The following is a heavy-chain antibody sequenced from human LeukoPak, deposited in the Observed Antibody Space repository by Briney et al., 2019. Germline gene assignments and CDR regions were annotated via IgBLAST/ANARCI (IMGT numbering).Heavy chain of an antibody. J-gene: IGHJ3*02. CDR3: AKDPYYDILAGDAFDI. D-gene: IGHD3-9*01. V-gene: IGHV3-23*01. Sequence: PGGSLRLSCAASGFTFSSYAMSWVRQAPGKGLEWVSAISGSGGSTYYADSVKGRFTISRDNSKNTLYLQMNSLRAEDTAVYYCAKDPYYDILAGDAFDIWGQGTMVTVSS. CDR1: GFTFSSYA. CDR2: ISGSGGST.